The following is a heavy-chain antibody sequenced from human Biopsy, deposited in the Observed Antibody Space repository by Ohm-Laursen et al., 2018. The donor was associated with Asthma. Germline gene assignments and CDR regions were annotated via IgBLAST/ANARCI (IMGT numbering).Heavy chain of an antibody. CDR3: ARGEKSAGDRWFDV. D-gene: IGHD6-13*01. J-gene: IGHJ5*02. Sequence: SSVKVSCKASGYPFIGYHIHWMRQAPGQGLEWMGRINPNSGATNYAQKFQGRVTMTRDTSMSTAYMEVSRLRSDDTAVYYCARGEKSAGDRWFDVWGQGTLVTVSS. V-gene: IGHV1-2*06. CDR1: GYPFIGYH. CDR2: INPNSGAT.